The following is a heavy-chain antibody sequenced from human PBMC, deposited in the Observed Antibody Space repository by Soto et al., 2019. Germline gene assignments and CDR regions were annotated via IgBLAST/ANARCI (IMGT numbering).Heavy chain of an antibody. CDR2: IIPIFGTA. CDR1: GGTFSSYA. J-gene: IGHJ2*01. V-gene: IGHV1-69*13. CDR3: AREKYDSSGYYPLYWYFDL. D-gene: IGHD3-22*01. Sequence: SVKVSCKASGGTFSSYAISWVRQAPGQGLEWMGGIIPIFGTANYAQKFQGRVTITADESTSTAYMELSSLRSEDTAVYYCAREKYDSSGYYPLYWYFDLWGRGTLVTVSS.